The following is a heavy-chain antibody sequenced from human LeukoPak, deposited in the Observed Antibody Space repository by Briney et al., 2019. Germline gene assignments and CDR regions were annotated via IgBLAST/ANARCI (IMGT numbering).Heavy chain of an antibody. Sequence: SVKVSCKASEGTFSSYAISWVRQAPGQGLEWMGGIIPIFGTANYAQKFQGRVTITTDESTSTAYMELSSLRSEDTAVYYCARTSISYPNYYYYMDVWGKGTTVTVSS. CDR1: EGTFSSYA. CDR2: IIPIFGTA. CDR3: ARTSISYPNYYYYMDV. J-gene: IGHJ6*03. V-gene: IGHV1-69*05.